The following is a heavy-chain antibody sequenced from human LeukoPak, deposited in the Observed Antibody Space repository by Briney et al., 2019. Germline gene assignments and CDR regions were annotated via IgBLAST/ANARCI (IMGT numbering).Heavy chain of an antibody. V-gene: IGHV4-31*03. D-gene: IGHD6-13*01. Sequence: SQTLSLTCTVSGGSISSGGYYWSWVRQLPGKGLEWIGYIYYSGSTYYNPSLQSRVTISVDTSKNQFSLKLSSVTAADTAVYYCARSGGAYSSSWYDDWFDPWGQGTLVTVSS. CDR1: GGSISSGGYY. CDR2: IYYSGST. CDR3: ARSGGAYSSSWYDDWFDP. J-gene: IGHJ5*02.